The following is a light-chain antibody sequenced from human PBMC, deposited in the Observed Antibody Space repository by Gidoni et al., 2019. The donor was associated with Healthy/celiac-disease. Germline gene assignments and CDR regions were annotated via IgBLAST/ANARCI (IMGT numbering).Light chain of an antibody. CDR2: EVS. J-gene: IGLJ2*01. Sequence: QSALTQPASVSGSPGQSITISCTGTSSDVGGYNYVSWYQQQPGKAPKLMIYEVSNRPSGVSNRFSGSKSGNTASLTISVLQADDEADYYCSSYTSSSTLHVVFGGGTKLTVL. V-gene: IGLV2-14*01. CDR3: SSYTSSSTLHVV. CDR1: SSDVGGYNY.